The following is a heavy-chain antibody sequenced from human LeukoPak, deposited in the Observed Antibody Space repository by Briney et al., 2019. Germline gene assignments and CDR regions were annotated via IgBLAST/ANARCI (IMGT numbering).Heavy chain of an antibody. Sequence: PGGSLRLSCAASGFPFSSYEMNWVRQAPGKGLEWVSYISSGSGSIYYADSVKGRFTISRDNAKNSLYLQMNSLRAEDTAVYYCARDSTLRSSVTNWFDLWSQGPLVTVSS. CDR1: GFPFSSYE. CDR2: ISSGSGSI. V-gene: IGHV3-48*03. D-gene: IGHD6-6*01. J-gene: IGHJ5*02. CDR3: ARDSTLRSSVTNWFDL.